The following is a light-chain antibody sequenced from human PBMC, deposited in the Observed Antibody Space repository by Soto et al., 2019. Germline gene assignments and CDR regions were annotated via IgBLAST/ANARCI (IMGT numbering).Light chain of an antibody. CDR1: QSVSSS. CDR2: GAS. J-gene: IGKJ1*01. CDR3: QQYNNWPSWT. Sequence: EIVMTQSPATLSVSPGERATLSCGASQSVSSSLAWYQQKPGQAPRLLIYGASTRAPGIPARFSGSGSGTEFTLTISSLQSEDFAVYYCQQYNNWPSWTFGQGTTVDVK. V-gene: IGKV3-15*01.